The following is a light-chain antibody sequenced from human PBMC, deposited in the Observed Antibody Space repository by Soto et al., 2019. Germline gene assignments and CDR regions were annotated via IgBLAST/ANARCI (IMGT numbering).Light chain of an antibody. CDR2: AAS. CDR3: QQSYNTPFT. V-gene: IGKV1-39*01. CDR1: ETTALY. Sequence: DIEMTQSPPSLSASVGDRVTITCRASETTALYLNWYQQKPGKAPKLLIRAASRLETGVPARFSGSGSGTAFTLTITALQPEDVATYYCQQSYNTPFTFCPGTTVDV. J-gene: IGKJ3*01.